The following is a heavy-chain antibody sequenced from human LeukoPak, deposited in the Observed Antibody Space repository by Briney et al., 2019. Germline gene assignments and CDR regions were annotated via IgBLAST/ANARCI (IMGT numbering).Heavy chain of an antibody. D-gene: IGHD3-10*01. V-gene: IGHV1-8*01. Sequence: RRASVKVSCKASVYTFTSYDINWVRQATGQGLEWMGWMNSNCGNTGSAQKFLGRVTMTRNTSISTAYMELTGLRSEDTAVYYCARGELSPYVFDIWGQGTMVTVSS. J-gene: IGHJ3*02. CDR3: ARGELSPYVFDI. CDR1: VYTFTSYD. CDR2: MNSNCGNT.